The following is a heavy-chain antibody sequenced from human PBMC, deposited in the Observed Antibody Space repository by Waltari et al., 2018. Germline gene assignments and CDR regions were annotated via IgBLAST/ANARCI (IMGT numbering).Heavy chain of an antibody. CDR2: ISGSGSPT. J-gene: IGHJ4*02. CDR3: APLGASSLTLTA. CDR1: GFTSSTYG. Sequence: EVQLVESGGGLVQPGGSLRLSCAASGFTSSTYGMTWVRQAPGKGLEWVSHISGSGSPTYYADSVKGRFTISRDNAMNSLYLQMNSLRAEDTAVYYCAPLGASSLTLTAWGQGTLVTVSS. V-gene: IGHV3-48*01. D-gene: IGHD1-26*01.